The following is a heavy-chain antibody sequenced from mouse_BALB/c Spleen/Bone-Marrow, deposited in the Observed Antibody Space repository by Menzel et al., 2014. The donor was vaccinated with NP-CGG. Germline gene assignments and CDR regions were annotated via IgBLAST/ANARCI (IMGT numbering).Heavy chain of an antibody. CDR3: AKMIKAY. J-gene: IGHJ3*01. V-gene: IGHV14-3*02. D-gene: IGHD2-4*01. Sequence: EVQVVESGAELVKSGASVKLFCTASGFNIKDTYMHWVKQRPQQGLEWIGRIDPANGNTKYDTKFQGKATRTADTSSNTAYLQLSSLTAEDTAVYYCAKMIKAYWGQGTLVTVSA. CDR2: IDPANGNT. CDR1: GFNIKDTY.